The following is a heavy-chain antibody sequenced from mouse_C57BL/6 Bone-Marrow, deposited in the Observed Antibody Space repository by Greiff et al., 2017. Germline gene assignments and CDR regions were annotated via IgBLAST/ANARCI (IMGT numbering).Heavy chain of an antibody. D-gene: IGHD2-1*01. Sequence: VQLQQSGPGLVQPSQSLSITCSVSGFSLTSDGGHWVRQSPGKGLEWLGVICNGGSTDYNAAFMSRLSITQDTSKSQVFFKMNSLHADDTAIYYCANYGNSRYFDVWGTGTTVTVSS. V-gene: IGHV2-5*01. CDR1: GFSLTSDG. J-gene: IGHJ1*03. CDR2: ICNGGST. CDR3: ANYGNSRYFDV.